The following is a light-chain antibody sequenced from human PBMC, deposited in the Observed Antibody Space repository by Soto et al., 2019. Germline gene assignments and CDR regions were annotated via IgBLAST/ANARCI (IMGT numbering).Light chain of an antibody. CDR3: QQSYRAPIT. CDR1: QSISLS. V-gene: IGKV1-39*01. J-gene: IGKJ5*01. CDR2: AAS. Sequence: IQMTQSQSSLSASVGDRVTITCRASQSISLSLNWYQQISGKAPKLLIYAASSLQSGVPSRYSGSGSGTDFHLTVSSLQPEDVGGYYCQQSYRAPITFGQGTRLEIQ.